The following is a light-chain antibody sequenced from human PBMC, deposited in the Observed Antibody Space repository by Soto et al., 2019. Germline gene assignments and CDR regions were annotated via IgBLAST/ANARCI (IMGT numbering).Light chain of an antibody. CDR2: EVS. CDR3: SSYTSSNTLV. J-gene: IGLJ2*01. CDR1: TSDVGGYNY. Sequence: QAVVTQPASVSGSPGQSITISCTGTTSDVGGYNYVSWYQQYPGIAPKLMIYEVSHRPSGVSYRFSGSKSGNTASLTISGLQAEDEADYYCSSYTSSNTLVFGGGTKLTVL. V-gene: IGLV2-14*01.